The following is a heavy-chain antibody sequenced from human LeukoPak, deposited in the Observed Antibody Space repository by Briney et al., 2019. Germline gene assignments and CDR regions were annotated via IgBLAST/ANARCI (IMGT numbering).Heavy chain of an antibody. CDR1: GGSISSSYYY. CDR3: ARGRYSSGWYGLESDYFDY. Sequence: PSETLSLTCTVSGGSISSSYYYWGWIRQPPGKGLEWIGSIYYSGSTYYNPSLKSRVTISVDTSKNQFSLKLRSVTAADTAVYYCARGRYSSGWYGLESDYFDYWGQGTLVTVSS. CDR2: IYYSGST. V-gene: IGHV4-39*01. D-gene: IGHD6-19*01. J-gene: IGHJ4*02.